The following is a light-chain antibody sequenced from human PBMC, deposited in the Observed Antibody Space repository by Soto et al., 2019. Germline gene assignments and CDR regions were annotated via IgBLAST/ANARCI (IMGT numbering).Light chain of an antibody. J-gene: IGLJ1*01. CDR2: GNS. CDR3: QSYDSSLSVYV. CDR1: SSNIGAGYD. Sequence: QPVLTQPPSVSGAPGQRVTICCTGSSSNIGAGYDVHWYQQLPGTAPKLLIYGNSNRPSGVPDRFSGSKSGTSASLAITGLQAEDEADYYCQSYDSSLSVYVFGTGTKVTVL. V-gene: IGLV1-40*01.